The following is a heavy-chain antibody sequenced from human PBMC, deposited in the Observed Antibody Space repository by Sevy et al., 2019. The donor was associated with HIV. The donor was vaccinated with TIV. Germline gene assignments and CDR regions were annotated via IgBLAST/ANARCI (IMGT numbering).Heavy chain of an antibody. CDR2: ISGSAFNI. Sequence: GGSLRLSCAASGFTFNTYAMSWVRQAPGKGLEWVSAISGSAFNIYYADSVKGRLTISRDNSKNTLYLQMNSLRAEDTAVYYCAKEGPGYNYDSSSSFDYWGQGTLVTVSS. V-gene: IGHV3-23*01. D-gene: IGHD3-22*01. J-gene: IGHJ4*02. CDR3: AKEGPGYNYDSSSSFDY. CDR1: GFTFNTYA.